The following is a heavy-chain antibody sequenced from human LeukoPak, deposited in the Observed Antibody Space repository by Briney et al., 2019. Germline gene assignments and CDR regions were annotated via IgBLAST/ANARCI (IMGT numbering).Heavy chain of an antibody. CDR1: GGSISSYY. Sequence: KPSETLSLTCTVSGGSISSYYWSWIRQPAGKGLEWIGRIYTSGSTNYNPSLKSRVTMSVDTSKNQFSLKLSSVTAADTAVYYCARKGIAVAEDGVDVWGQGTTVTVSS. CDR2: IYTSGST. D-gene: IGHD6-19*01. V-gene: IGHV4-4*07. J-gene: IGHJ6*02. CDR3: ARKGIAVAEDGVDV.